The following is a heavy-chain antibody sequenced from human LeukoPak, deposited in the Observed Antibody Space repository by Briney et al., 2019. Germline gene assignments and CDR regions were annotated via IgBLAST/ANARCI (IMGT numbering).Heavy chain of an antibody. J-gene: IGHJ4*02. CDR2: IYSGGST. Sequence: QSGGSLRLSCAASGFSVSSYYMSWVRQAPGKGLEWVSVIYSGGSTYYADSVKGRFTISRDNSKNTLYLQMNSLRAEDTAVYYCASNIVGGTTTLDYWGQGTLVTVSS. V-gene: IGHV3-53*01. CDR3: ASNIVGGTTTLDY. CDR1: GFSVSSYY. D-gene: IGHD1-26*01.